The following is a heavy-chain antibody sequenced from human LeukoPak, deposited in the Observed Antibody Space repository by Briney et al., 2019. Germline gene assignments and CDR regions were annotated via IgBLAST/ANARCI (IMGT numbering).Heavy chain of an antibody. CDR2: VSGYNGNT. CDR3: ARVASYDLLTGYYLEY. CDR1: SYSLSDYG. D-gene: IGHD3-9*01. V-gene: IGHV1-18*01. Sequence: ASVKVSCKDSSYSLSDYGFTWVRQAPGQGLEYMGWVSGYNGNTNYAEKLQDRVTLTADASTATVYMELRGLTSDDTAVYYCARVASYDLLTGYYLEYWGQGTLVTVSS. J-gene: IGHJ4*02.